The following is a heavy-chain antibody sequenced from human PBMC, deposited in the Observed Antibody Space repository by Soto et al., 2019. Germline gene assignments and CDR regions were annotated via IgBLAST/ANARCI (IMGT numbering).Heavy chain of an antibody. Sequence: PGGSKSLSYAAPGFNLSSYWMHWVRQAPGKGLVWVSRIESDGSSTSYADSVQGRFTISRDNSKNTLYLQMDSLRAEDTAVYYCGSVFELWGQGTLVTVSS. CDR3: GSVFEL. J-gene: IGHJ4*02. CDR1: GFNLSSYW. CDR2: IESDGSST. V-gene: IGHV3-74*01. D-gene: IGHD1-26*01.